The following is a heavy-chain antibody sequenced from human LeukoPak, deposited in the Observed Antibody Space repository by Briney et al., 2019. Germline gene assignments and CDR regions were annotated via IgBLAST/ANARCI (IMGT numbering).Heavy chain of an antibody. V-gene: IGHV3-23*01. D-gene: IGHD5-24*01. CDR3: ARVADGDKYGGRDY. CDR2: ISGSGGST. CDR1: GFILSSFA. J-gene: IGHJ4*02. Sequence: GGSLRLSCAASGFILSSFAMTWVRQAPGKGLEWVSSISGSGGSTYHADSVKGRFTISRDNAKDTLYLQMNSLRVEDTAVYYCARVADGDKYGGRDYWGQGALVIVSS.